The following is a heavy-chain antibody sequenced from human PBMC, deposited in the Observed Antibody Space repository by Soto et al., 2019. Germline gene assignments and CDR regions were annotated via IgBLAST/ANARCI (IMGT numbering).Heavy chain of an antibody. V-gene: IGHV4-34*01. CDR1: GGSFSGYY. CDR2: INHSGST. D-gene: IGHD6-13*01. CDR3: ARGIEDSSSWYTPRGPWFDP. Sequence: QVQLQQWGAGLLKPSETLSLTCAVYGGSFSGYYWSWIRQPPGKGLEWIGEINHSGSTNYNPSLKSRVTISVDTSKNQFSLKLSSVTATDTAVYYCARGIEDSSSWYTPRGPWFDPWGQGTLVTVSS. J-gene: IGHJ5*02.